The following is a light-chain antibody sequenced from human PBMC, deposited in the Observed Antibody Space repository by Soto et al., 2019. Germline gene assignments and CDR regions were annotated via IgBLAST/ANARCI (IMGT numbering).Light chain of an antibody. CDR3: SSYTNSGALVI. CDR2: DVS. Sequence: QPVLTQPASVSGSPGQSITISCTGTSSDIGGYIYVSWYQHHPGKAPKVIIYDVSNRPSGVSSRFSGSKSGNTASLTISGLQAEDEADYYCSSYTNSGALVIFGGGTKLTVL. V-gene: IGLV2-14*03. J-gene: IGLJ2*01. CDR1: SSDIGGYIY.